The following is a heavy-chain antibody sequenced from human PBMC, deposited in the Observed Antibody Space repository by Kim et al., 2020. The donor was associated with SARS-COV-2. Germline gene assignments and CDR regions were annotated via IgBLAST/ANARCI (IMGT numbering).Heavy chain of an antibody. CDR2: IYYSGST. CDR1: GGSISYYY. CDR3: ACGTTYPGKAFDI. Sequence: SETLSLTCTVSGGSISYYYWSWIRQPPGKGLEWIGSIYYSGSTYYNPSLKSRVTTSVDTSKNQFSLKLSSVTAADTSAYYCACGTTYPGKAFDIWGQGTMVTVSS. D-gene: IGHD4-17*01. V-gene: IGHV4-59*13. J-gene: IGHJ3*02.